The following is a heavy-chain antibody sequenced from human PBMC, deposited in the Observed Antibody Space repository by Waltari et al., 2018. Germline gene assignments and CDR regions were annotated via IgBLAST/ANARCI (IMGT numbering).Heavy chain of an antibody. D-gene: IGHD3-22*01. J-gene: IGHJ6*02. CDR3: TRDYCDRTNCHGMDV. CDR2: ISYNGRNI. Sequence: QVQLVESGGGVVQPGRSLRLSCAASESTFSSYAMHWVRQAPGKGLEWVAVISYNGRNIYYVDSVKGRFTISRDNSKKMLYLQMNSLRIEDTAVYYCTRDYCDRTNCHGMDVWGQGTTVTVSS. CDR1: ESTFSSYA. V-gene: IGHV3-30*04.